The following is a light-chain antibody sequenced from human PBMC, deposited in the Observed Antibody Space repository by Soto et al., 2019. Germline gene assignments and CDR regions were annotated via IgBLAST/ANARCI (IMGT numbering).Light chain of an antibody. CDR1: QSVSNNY. Sequence: EIVLTQSPGTLSLSPGERATLSCRASQSVSNNYLAWYQQKPGQPPRLLINGASSRATGIPDRFAGSGSGADFTLTISRLEPEDFAVYYCQQYGSTPLTFGGGTKVDIK. V-gene: IGKV3-20*01. CDR3: QQYGSTPLT. J-gene: IGKJ4*01. CDR2: GAS.